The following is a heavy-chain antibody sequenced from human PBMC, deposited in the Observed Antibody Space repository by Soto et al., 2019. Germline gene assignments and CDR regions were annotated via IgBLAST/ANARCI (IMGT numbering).Heavy chain of an antibody. CDR2: IIPLFGTA. V-gene: IGHV1-69*01. CDR1: GVTFSSET. J-gene: IGHJ4*02. CDR3: ATELGDNPASPFDS. Sequence: QVQLVQSGAEVKKPGSSVKVSCKASGVTFSSETISWVRQAPGQGLEWVGGIIPLFGTANYAQKFQGRVTITAHESTSTLYIELSNLTSDDTAVDYCATELGDNPASPFDSWGQGTLVTVSS. D-gene: IGHD2-21*01.